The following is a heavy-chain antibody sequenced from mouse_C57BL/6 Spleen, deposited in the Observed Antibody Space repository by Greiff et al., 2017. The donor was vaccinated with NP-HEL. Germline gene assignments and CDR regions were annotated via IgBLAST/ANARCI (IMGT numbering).Heavy chain of an antibody. CDR3: ARSRDFYYFDY. CDR1: GYTFTSYW. V-gene: IGHV1-59*01. J-gene: IGHJ2*01. Sequence: VQLQQPGAELVRPGTSVKLSCKASGYTFTSYWMHWVKQRPGQGLEWIGVIDPSDSYTNYNQKFKGKATLTVDTSSSTAYMQLSSLTSEDSAVYYCARSRDFYYFDYWGQGTTLTVSS. CDR2: IDPSDSYT.